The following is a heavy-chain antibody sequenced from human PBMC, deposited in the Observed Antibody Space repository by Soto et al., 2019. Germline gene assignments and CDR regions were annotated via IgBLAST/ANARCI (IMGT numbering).Heavy chain of an antibody. J-gene: IGHJ4*02. CDR1: GGSFSGYY. Sequence: SETLSLTCAVYGGSFSGYYWSWIRQPPGKGLEWIGEINHSGSTNYNPSLKSRVTISVDTSKNQFSLKPSSVTAADTAVYYCARLIAARGFSDYWGQGTLVTVSS. CDR2: INHSGST. CDR3: ARLIAARGFSDY. D-gene: IGHD6-6*01. V-gene: IGHV4-34*01.